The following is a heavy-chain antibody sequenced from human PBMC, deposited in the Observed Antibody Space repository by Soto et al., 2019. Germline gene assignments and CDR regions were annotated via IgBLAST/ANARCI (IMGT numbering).Heavy chain of an antibody. D-gene: IGHD1-1*01. V-gene: IGHV4-61*08. J-gene: IGHJ3*02. CDR2: IYYSGTT. CDR3: ARYNWGAMGAFDI. Sequence: PSETLSLTCTVSGGSISSGGYYWSWLRQHPGKGLEWIGYIYYSGTTYYNPSLKSRVTISVDTSKNQFSLKLSSVTAADTAVYYCARYNWGAMGAFDIWGQGTMVTVSS. CDR1: GGSISSGGYY.